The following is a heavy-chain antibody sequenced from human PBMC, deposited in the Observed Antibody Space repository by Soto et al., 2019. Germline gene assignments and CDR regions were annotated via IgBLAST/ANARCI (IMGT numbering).Heavy chain of an antibody. J-gene: IGHJ4*02. V-gene: IGHV3-23*01. D-gene: IGHD3-10*01. CDR2: ISGSGGRT. CDR1: GLTFSTYA. Sequence: EVQLLESGGGLVQPGASLRLSCAASGLTFSTYAMSWVRQAPGKGLEWVSGISGSGGRTYYADSVKGRFTISRDNSKNTLFLHVNSLRVEDTAVYYCGKDGGRSEGLDYWGQGTLVTVSS. CDR3: GKDGGRSEGLDY.